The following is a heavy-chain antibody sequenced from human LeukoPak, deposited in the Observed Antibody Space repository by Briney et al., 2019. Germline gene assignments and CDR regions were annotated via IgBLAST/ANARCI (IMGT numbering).Heavy chain of an antibody. CDR3: ARRRSRAYFEY. V-gene: IGHV4-39*01. Sequence: SETLSLTCTVSGGSVSSNCYFWGWIRQPPGKGLEWVGSIYYSGSTYYNPSLKSRVTISADTSKNQFSLKLTSVTAADTAVYYCARRRSRAYFEYWGQGTLVTVSS. CDR2: IYYSGST. CDR1: GGSVSSNCYF. J-gene: IGHJ4*02. D-gene: IGHD6-19*01.